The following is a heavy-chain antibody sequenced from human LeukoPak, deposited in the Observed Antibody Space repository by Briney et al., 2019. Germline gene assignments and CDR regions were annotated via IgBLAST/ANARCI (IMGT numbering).Heavy chain of an antibody. V-gene: IGHV4-30-2*01. CDR2: IYHSGST. CDR3: ARVPFPYYDSSGYYFYFDY. J-gene: IGHJ4*02. D-gene: IGHD3-22*01. Sequence: SQTLSLTCAVSGGSISSGGYSWSWIRQPPGKGLEWIGYIYHSGSTYYNPSLKSRVTISVDRSKNQFSLKLSSVTAADTAVYYCARVPFPYYDSSGYYFYFDYWGQGTLVTVSS. CDR1: GGSISSGGYS.